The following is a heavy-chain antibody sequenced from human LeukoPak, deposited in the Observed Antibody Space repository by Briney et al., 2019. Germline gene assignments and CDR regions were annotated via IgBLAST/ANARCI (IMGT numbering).Heavy chain of an antibody. D-gene: IGHD3-3*01. Sequence: QPGGSLRLSCAASGFRFSTYWMSWVRQAPGKGLEWVANIKQDGSEKYYVDSVKGRFTVSRDNAKNSLYLEMNSLRAEDTAVYYCARRGYLEFWGGYFQRLEGWFDPWGQGTLVTVSS. CDR2: IKQDGSEK. CDR1: GFRFSTYW. V-gene: IGHV3-7*01. J-gene: IGHJ5*02. CDR3: ARRGYLEFWGGYFQRLEGWFDP.